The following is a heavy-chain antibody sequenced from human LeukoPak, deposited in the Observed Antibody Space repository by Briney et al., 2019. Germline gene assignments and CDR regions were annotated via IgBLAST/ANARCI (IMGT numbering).Heavy chain of an antibody. D-gene: IGHD5-12*01. J-gene: IGHJ4*02. CDR1: GYTFVDYY. Sequence: ASVKVSCKASGYTFVDYYLYWVRQAPGQGLEWMGWLNPRSGATNDAQKFQARVTMTRDTSINTAYMELSRLRSDDTAVYYCARDHRRGSTGYDMPADWGQGTLVTVSS. CDR3: ARDHRRGSTGYDMPAD. CDR2: LNPRSGAT. V-gene: IGHV1-2*02.